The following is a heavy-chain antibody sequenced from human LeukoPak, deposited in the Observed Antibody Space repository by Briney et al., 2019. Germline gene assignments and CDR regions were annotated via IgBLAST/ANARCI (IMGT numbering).Heavy chain of an antibody. CDR2: IIPILGIA. J-gene: IGHJ3*02. Sequence: SVKVSCKASGGTFSSYAISWVRQAPGQGLEWMGRIIPILGIANYAQKFQGRVTITADKSTSTAYMELSSLRSEDTAVYYCARCRDGYNYDAFDIWGQGTMVTVSS. V-gene: IGHV1-69*04. CDR1: GGTFSSYA. D-gene: IGHD5-24*01. CDR3: ARCRDGYNYDAFDI.